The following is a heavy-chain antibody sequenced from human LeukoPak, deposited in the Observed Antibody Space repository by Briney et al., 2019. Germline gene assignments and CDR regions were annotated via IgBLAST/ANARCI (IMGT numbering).Heavy chain of an antibody. CDR1: GYTFTGYY. V-gene: IGHV1-2*02. Sequence: GASVKVSCKASGYTFTGYYMHWVRQAPGQGLEWMGWNNPNSGGTNYAQKFQGRVTMTRDTSISTAYMELSRLRSDDTAVYYCARGRASPSGYYYDYWGQGTLVTVSS. CDR2: NNPNSGGT. J-gene: IGHJ4*02. D-gene: IGHD3-22*01. CDR3: ARGRASPSGYYYDY.